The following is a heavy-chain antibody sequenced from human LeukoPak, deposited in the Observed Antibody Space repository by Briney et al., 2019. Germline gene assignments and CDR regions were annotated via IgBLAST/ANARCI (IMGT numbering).Heavy chain of an antibody. CDR3: ARDQQSYGGYDAFDI. D-gene: IGHD4-17*01. J-gene: IGHJ3*02. Sequence: PGGSLRLSCAASGFTFSDYYMSWIRQAPGKGLEWVSYISSSGSTIYYADSVKGRFTISRDNAKNSLYLQMNSLRAEDTAVYSCARDQQSYGGYDAFDIWGQRTMDTVSS. CDR1: GFTFSDYY. CDR2: ISSSGSTI. V-gene: IGHV3-11*04.